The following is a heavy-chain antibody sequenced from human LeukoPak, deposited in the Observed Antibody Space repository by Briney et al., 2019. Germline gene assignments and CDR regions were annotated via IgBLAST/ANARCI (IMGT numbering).Heavy chain of an antibody. V-gene: IGHV3-74*01. D-gene: IGHD2-15*01. CDR1: GFTFSSYW. J-gene: IGHJ4*02. CDR3: SRGYSGGFDY. CDR2: INSDGTSP. Sequence: QPGGSLRLSCAASGFTFSSYWMHWVRQAPGKGLVWVSGINSDGTSPIYADSVKGRFTISRDNAKKTLYLQMNSLRAEDTAVYYCSRGYSGGFDYWGQGTLVTVSS.